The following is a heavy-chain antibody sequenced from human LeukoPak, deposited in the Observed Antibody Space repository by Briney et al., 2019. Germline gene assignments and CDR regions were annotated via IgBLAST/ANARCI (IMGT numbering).Heavy chain of an antibody. CDR2: ILPGGSQK. J-gene: IGHJ4*02. D-gene: IGHD2-2*01. Sequence: GGSPRLSCVASDFTFDFYWMTWVRQAPGKGLEWLANILPGGSQKYYVDSVKGRFAISRDNPKNSLYLQINNLRAEDTAVYYCGRLAHNAWYAIDFWGQGTLVTVSS. CDR1: DFTFDFYW. V-gene: IGHV3-7*01. CDR3: GRLAHNAWYAIDF.